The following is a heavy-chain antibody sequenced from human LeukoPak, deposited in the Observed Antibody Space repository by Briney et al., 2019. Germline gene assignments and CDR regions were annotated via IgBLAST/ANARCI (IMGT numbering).Heavy chain of an antibody. D-gene: IGHD2-2*02. V-gene: IGHV1-2*02. CDR3: ARVGRYCSSTSCYTGDWFDP. CDR2: INPNSGGT. CDR1: GYTFTGYY. Sequence: ASVKVSCKASGYTFTGYYMHWVRQAPGRGLEWMGWINPNSGGTNYAQKFQGRVTMTRDTSISTAYMELSRLRSDDTAVYYCARVGRYCSSTSCYTGDWFDPWGQGTLVTVSS. J-gene: IGHJ5*02.